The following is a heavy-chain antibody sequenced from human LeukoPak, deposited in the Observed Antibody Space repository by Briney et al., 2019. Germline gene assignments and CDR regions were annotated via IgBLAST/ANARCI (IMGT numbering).Heavy chain of an antibody. CDR2: TSSDGTVK. V-gene: IGHV3-30-3*01. D-gene: IGHD2-2*01. J-gene: IGHJ4*01. CDR3: ARDPVPAAARHFDY. Sequence: GRALRLSCAASGFTFSTYAMHWVRQAPGKGLEWVAVTSSDGTVKYYPDSVEGRFTISRDNSKNTRYLQVNSLRPEDTGVYYCARDPVPAAARHFDYWGQGTLVTVSS. CDR1: GFTFSTYA.